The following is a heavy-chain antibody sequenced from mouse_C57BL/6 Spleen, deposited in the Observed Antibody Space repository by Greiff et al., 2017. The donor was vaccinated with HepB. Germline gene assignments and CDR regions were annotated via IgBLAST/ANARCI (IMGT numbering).Heavy chain of an antibody. V-gene: IGHV1-15*01. CDR1: GYTFTDYE. CDR2: IDPETGGT. CDR3: TRSRREGFAY. J-gene: IGHJ3*01. Sequence: VQLQQSGAELVRPGASVTLSCKASGYTFTDYEMHWVKQTPVHGLEWIGAIDPETGGTAYNQKFKGKAILTADKSSSTAYMELRSLTSEDSAVYYCTRSRREGFAYWGQGTLVTVSA.